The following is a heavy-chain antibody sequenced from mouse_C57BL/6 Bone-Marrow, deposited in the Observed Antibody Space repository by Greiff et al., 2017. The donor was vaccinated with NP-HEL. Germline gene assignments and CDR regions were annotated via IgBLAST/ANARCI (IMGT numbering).Heavy chain of an antibody. CDR1: GYTFTSYW. CDR2: IYPSDSET. J-gene: IGHJ2*01. CDR3: ARGGTGTYY. Sequence: VQLLQPGAELVRPGSSVKLSCKASGYTFTSYWMDWVKPRPGQGLEWIGNIYPSDSETHYNQKFKDKATLTVDKSSSSAYMQLSSLTSEDSAVHYCARGGTGTYYWGQGTTLTVSA. V-gene: IGHV1-61*01. D-gene: IGHD4-1*01.